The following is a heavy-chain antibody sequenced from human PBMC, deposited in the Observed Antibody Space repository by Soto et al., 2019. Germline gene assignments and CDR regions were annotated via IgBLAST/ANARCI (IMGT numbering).Heavy chain of an antibody. CDR2: INAGNGNT. CDR1: GYTFTTYA. D-gene: IGHD3-22*01. V-gene: IGHV1-3*01. CDR3: ARAHYYDSSGYYPNFDY. J-gene: IGHJ4*02. Sequence: ASVKVSCKASGYTFTTYAMHWVRQAPGQRLEWMGWINAGNGNTKYSQKFQGRVTMTRNTSISTAYMELSSLRSEDTAVYYCARAHYYDSSGYYPNFDYWGQGTLVTVSS.